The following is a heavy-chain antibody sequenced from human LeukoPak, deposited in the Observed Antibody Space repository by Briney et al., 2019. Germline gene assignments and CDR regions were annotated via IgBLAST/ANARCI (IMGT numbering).Heavy chain of an antibody. CDR1: GYSFTNYW. CDR3: ARGYGSSSWYSPFDY. J-gene: IGHJ4*02. Sequence: GESLKISCQGSGYSFTNYWIGWVRQMPGKGLEWMGIIYPGDSDTRYSPSFQGQVTISAVKSISTAYLQWSSLRASDTAMYYCARGYGSSSWYSPFDYWGQGTLVTVSS. CDR2: IYPGDSDT. V-gene: IGHV5-51*01. D-gene: IGHD6-13*01.